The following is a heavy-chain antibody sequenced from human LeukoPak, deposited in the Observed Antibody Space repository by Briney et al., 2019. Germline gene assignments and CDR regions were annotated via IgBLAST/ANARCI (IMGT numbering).Heavy chain of an antibody. D-gene: IGHD6-6*01. J-gene: IGHJ4*02. V-gene: IGHV5-51*01. Sequence: GESLKISCKGSGYIFTSYWIGWVRQMPGKGLEWMGIIYPGDSDTRYSPSFQGQVTISADKSISTAYLQWSSLKASHTALYYCARASSSGLVGSQNFAYWGQGTLVTVSS. CDR3: ARASSSGLVGSQNFAY. CDR1: GYIFTSYW. CDR2: IYPGDSDT.